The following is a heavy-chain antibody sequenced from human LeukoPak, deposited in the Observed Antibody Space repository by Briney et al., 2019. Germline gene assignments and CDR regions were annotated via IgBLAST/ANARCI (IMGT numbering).Heavy chain of an antibody. Sequence: SETLYLTCTVSGGSISSSSYYWGWIRQPPGKGLEWIGSIYYSGSTYYNPSLKSRVTISVDTSKNQFSLKLSSVTTADTAVYYCARGESGMNDYGDYSYMDVWGKGTTVTVSS. J-gene: IGHJ6*03. D-gene: IGHD4-17*01. CDR2: IYYSGST. V-gene: IGHV4-39*07. CDR3: ARGESGMNDYGDYSYMDV. CDR1: GGSISSSSYY.